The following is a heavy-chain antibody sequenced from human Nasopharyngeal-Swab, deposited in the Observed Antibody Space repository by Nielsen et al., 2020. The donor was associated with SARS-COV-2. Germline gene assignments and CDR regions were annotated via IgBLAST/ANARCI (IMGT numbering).Heavy chain of an antibody. CDR3: ARGFLQTGFDY. Sequence: QTLSLTCAISGDSVSSNNVGWNWIRQSPSRGLEWLGRTYYGSKWYNHYAPSVKSRVTIKPDTSKNQFSLQMDSVTPEGSAVYYCARGFLQTGFDYWGQGTLVTVSS. CDR1: GDSVSSNNVG. J-gene: IGHJ4*02. V-gene: IGHV6-1*01. D-gene: IGHD3-9*01. CDR2: TYYGSKWYN.